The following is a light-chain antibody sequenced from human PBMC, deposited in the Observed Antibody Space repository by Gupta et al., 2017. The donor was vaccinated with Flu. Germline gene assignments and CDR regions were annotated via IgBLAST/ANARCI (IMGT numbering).Light chain of an antibody. CDR2: DAS. J-gene: IGKJ1*01. V-gene: IGKV3-11*01. CDR3: QQRSMWPPT. Sequence: EIVLTQSPATLSLSPGERATLPCWASPSVGRSLAWYQQRPGQAPRLLIYDASNRATGTPARFSGSWSGTDFTLTISRLEPEDFAIYCCQQRSMWPPTFGQGTKVEIK. CDR1: PSVGRS.